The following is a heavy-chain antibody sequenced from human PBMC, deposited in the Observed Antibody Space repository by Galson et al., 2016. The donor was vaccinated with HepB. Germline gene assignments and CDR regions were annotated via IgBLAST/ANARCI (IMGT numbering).Heavy chain of an antibody. V-gene: IGHV3-30-3*01. D-gene: IGHD1-26*01. CDR1: GFTFSDWA. J-gene: IGHJ6*03. CDR3: ARDFKLGAPDYMDV. Sequence: SLRLSCASSGFTFSDWALHWVAQAPGKGLDWVAVISKTGDTTFYGDSVKGRFTISRDNSKNTVDLQIHSLRSEDAAVYFCARDFKLGAPDYMDVWGKGTTVTVS. CDR2: ISKTGDTT.